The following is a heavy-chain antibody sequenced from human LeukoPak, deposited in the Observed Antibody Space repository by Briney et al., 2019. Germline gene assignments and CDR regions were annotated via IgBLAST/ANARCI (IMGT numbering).Heavy chain of an antibody. V-gene: IGHV1-8*01. J-gene: IGHJ4*02. CDR1: GYTFTSYD. D-gene: IGHD3-22*01. Sequence: GASVKVSCKASGYTFTSYDINWVRPATGQGLEWMGWMNPNSGNTGYAQKFQGRVTMTRNTSISTAYMELSSLRSEDTAVYYCARAPKYYYDSSGHFDYWGQGTLVTVSS. CDR2: MNPNSGNT. CDR3: ARAPKYYYDSSGHFDY.